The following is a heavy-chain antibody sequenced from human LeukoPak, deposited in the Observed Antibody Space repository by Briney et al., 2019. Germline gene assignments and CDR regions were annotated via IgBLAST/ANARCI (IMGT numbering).Heavy chain of an antibody. CDR3: ASLNYYDSSGNGGNYDY. J-gene: IGHJ4*02. CDR2: ISAYNGNT. CDR1: GYTFTSYG. V-gene: IGHV1-18*01. D-gene: IGHD3-22*01. Sequence: ASVKVSCKASGYTFTSYGISWVRQAPGQGLEWMGWISAYNGNTNYAQKLQGRVTMTTDTSTSTAYMELRSLRSDDTAVYYCASLNYYDSSGNGGNYDYWGQGTLVTVSS.